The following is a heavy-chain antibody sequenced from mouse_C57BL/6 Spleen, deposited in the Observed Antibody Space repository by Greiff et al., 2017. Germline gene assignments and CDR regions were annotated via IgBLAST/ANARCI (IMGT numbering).Heavy chain of an antibody. D-gene: IGHD1-1*01. V-gene: IGHV6-3*01. CDR2: IRLKSDNYAT. J-gene: IGHJ2*01. CDR3: TSFITTEEGYFDY. Sequence: EVKLVESGGGLVQPGGSMKLSCVASGFTFSNYWMNWVRQSPEKGLEWVAQIRLKSDNYATHYAESVKGRFTISRDDSKSSVYLQMNNLRAEDTGIYYCTSFITTEEGYFDYWGQGTTLTVSS. CDR1: GFTFSNYW.